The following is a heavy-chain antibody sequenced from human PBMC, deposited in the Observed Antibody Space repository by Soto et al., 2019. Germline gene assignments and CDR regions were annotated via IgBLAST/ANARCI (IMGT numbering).Heavy chain of an antibody. J-gene: IGHJ4*02. V-gene: IGHV4-59*01. CDR2: IYYSGST. D-gene: IGHD2-21*02. Sequence: SETLSLTCTVSGGSISSYYWSWIRQPPGKGLEWIGYIYYSGSTNYNPSLKSRVTISVDTSKNQFSLRLSSVTAADTAVYYCARGPSYCGGDCYSFGFEYWGQGTLVTVS. CDR1: GGSISSYY. CDR3: ARGPSYCGGDCYSFGFEY.